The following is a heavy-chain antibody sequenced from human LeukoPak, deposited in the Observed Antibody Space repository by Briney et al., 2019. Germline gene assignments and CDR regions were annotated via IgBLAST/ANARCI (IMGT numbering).Heavy chain of an antibody. D-gene: IGHD1-26*01. V-gene: IGHV4-4*07. Sequence: SETLSLTCTVSGGSISSYYWSWIRQPAGKGLKWIGRIYTSGSTNYNASLKSRVSMSVDTSKNQISLKLSSVTAADTAVFYCARENSGSYREFDYWGQGALVTVSS. CDR1: GGSISSYY. J-gene: IGHJ4*02. CDR2: IYTSGST. CDR3: ARENSGSYREFDY.